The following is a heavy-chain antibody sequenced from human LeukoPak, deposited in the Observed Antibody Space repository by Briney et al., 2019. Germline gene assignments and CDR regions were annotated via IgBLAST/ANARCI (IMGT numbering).Heavy chain of an antibody. CDR3: AKNTCSYYYYYLDV. CDR1: GRSITGFY. J-gene: IGHJ6*03. V-gene: IGHV4-4*08. D-gene: IGHD2-15*01. Sequence: SETLSLTCSLSGRSITGFYWNWIRQPPGKGLEWIGYIYTSASFNYNPSLKSRVTMSIDTPKNQISLALPSLTQAATAVYYGAKNTCSYYYYYLDVWGRGTTVIVSS. CDR2: IYTSASF.